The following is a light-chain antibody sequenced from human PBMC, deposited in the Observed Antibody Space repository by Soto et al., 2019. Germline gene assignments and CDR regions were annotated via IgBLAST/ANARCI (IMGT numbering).Light chain of an antibody. CDR3: SSYTSASTPVV. CDR2: GVS. CDR1: GSDVGGYNY. Sequence: QSALTQPASVSGSPGQSITISCTGTGSDVGGYNYVSWYQQHPGKAPKVMIYGVSNRPSGVSNRFSGSKSGNTASLTISGLQAEDEADYYCSSYTSASTPVVFGGGTKLTVL. J-gene: IGLJ2*01. V-gene: IGLV2-14*01.